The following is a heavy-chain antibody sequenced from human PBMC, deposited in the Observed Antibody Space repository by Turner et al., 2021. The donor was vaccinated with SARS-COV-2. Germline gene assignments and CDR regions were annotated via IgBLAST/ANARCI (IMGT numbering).Heavy chain of an antibody. CDR1: GVSVSSNSAA. Sequence: QVQPQQLGPGLVKPSQTLSLTCSISGVSVSSNSAAWNWIRQSPSRGLEWLGRTYYRSKWYNDYAVSVKSRITINADTSKNQFSLQLNSVTPEDTAVYYCAREHWVDVWGSYRSTAYFDHWGQGTLVTVSS. J-gene: IGHJ4*02. CDR2: TYYRSKWYN. V-gene: IGHV6-1*01. D-gene: IGHD3-16*02. CDR3: AREHWVDVWGSYRSTAYFDH.